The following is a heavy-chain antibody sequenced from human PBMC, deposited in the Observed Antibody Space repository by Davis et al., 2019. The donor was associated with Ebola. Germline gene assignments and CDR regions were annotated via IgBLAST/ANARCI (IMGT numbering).Heavy chain of an antibody. Sequence: GESLKISCAASGFSFSTYGMQWVRQAPGKGPEWVAFISYEGSVKYYADSVKGRFTTSRDNSKNTLTLQMTSLGAEDSAVYYRVKDRGEMATIAYYSTGMDVWGQGTTVTVSS. D-gene: IGHD5-24*01. J-gene: IGHJ6*02. CDR1: GFSFSTYG. CDR2: ISYEGSVK. V-gene: IGHV3-30*18. CDR3: VKDRGEMATIAYYSTGMDV.